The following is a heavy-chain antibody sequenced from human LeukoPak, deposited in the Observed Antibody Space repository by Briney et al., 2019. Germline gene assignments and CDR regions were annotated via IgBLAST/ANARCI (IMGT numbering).Heavy chain of an antibody. CDR2: IRYDGSNK. V-gene: IGHV3-30*02. D-gene: IGHD4-11*01. CDR3: AKAAGEGDYHPFFDY. J-gene: IGHJ4*02. Sequence: PGGSLRLSCAASGFTFSSYWMHWVRQAPGKGLEWVAFIRYDGSNKYYADSVKGRFTISRDNSKNTLYLQMNSLRAEDTAVYYCAKAAGEGDYHPFFDYWGQGTLVTVSS. CDR1: GFTFSSYW.